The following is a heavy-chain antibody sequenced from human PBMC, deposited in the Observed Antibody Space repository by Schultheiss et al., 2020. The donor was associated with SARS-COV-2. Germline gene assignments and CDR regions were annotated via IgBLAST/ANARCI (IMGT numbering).Heavy chain of an antibody. CDR3: AKDMAREGFSSTSPGAFDI. CDR2: IYSCGST. J-gene: IGHJ3*02. V-gene: IGHV3-53*05. CDR1: GFTFSDYY. Sequence: GGSLRLSCAASGFTFSDYYMSWIRQAPGKGLEWVSVIYSCGSTYYADSVKGRFTISRDNSKNSLYLQMNSLRTEDTALYYCAKDMAREGFSSTSPGAFDIWGQGTMVTVSS. D-gene: IGHD2-2*01.